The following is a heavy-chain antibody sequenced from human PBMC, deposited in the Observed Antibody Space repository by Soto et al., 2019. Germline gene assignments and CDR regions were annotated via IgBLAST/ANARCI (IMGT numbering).Heavy chain of an antibody. Sequence: SETLSLTCSLSGGSFRPNYWSWIRQSPGKGLEWVGYIYFGGTTSYNPSLKSRVTISVDTSKNQFSLKLSSVTAADTAVYYCARRLYYDSSGFEGGGMDVWGQGTTVTVSS. CDR3: ARRLYYDSSGFEGGGMDV. J-gene: IGHJ6*02. D-gene: IGHD3-22*01. CDR2: IYFGGTT. V-gene: IGHV4-59*08. CDR1: GGSFRPNY.